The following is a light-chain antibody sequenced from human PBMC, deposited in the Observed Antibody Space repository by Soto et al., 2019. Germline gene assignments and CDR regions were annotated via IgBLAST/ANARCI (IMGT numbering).Light chain of an antibody. CDR1: QSISSY. Sequence: DIQMTQSPSSLSASVGDRVTIACRASQSISSYLNWYQQKPGKAPKLLIYKASYLQSWVPSTFSGSGSGTEFTLTISSLQPDDFATYYCQQYKSYSSWTFGQGTKVDIK. CDR2: KAS. J-gene: IGKJ1*01. V-gene: IGKV1-5*03. CDR3: QQYKSYSSWT.